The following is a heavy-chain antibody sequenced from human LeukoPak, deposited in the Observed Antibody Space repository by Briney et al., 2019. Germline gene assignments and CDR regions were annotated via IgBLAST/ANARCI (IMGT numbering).Heavy chain of an antibody. V-gene: IGHV4-38-2*02. Sequence: SETLSLTCAVSGYSISSGYYWGWIRPPPGKGLEWIGSIYHSGSTYYNPSLKSRVTISVGTSKNQFSLKLSSVTAADTAVYYCAREAGYYGSGFYYFDYWGQGTLVTVSS. J-gene: IGHJ4*02. CDR3: AREAGYYGSGFYYFDY. CDR2: IYHSGST. D-gene: IGHD3-10*01. CDR1: GYSISSGYY.